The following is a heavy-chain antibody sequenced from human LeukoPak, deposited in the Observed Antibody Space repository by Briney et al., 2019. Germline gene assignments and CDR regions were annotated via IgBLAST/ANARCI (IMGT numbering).Heavy chain of an antibody. Sequence: SETLSLTCSVDTVNHYHWNWVRQSAGTDLEWIGRVHTTSGNTFANPSLWGRVTVSIDTTKNEFLLQLTSMTAADTAVYHCARELRNIGEYYFDYWGQGVPVTVSS. D-gene: IGHD1-14*01. CDR3: ARELRNIGEYYFDY. V-gene: IGHV4-4*07. J-gene: IGHJ4*02. CDR2: VHTTSGNT. CDR1: DTVNHYH.